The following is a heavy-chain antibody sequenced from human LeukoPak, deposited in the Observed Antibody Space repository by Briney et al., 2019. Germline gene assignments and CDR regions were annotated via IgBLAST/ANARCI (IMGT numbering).Heavy chain of an antibody. V-gene: IGHV4-59*01. J-gene: IGHJ1*01. CDR2: IYYSGST. CDR3: ARNAEYFQY. Sequence: SETLSLTCTVSGGSISSYYWSWIRQPPGKGLEWIGYIYYSGSTNYNPSLKSRLAISVDRSKNQFSLKLSSVTAADTAVYYCARNAEYFQYWGQGTLVTVSS. CDR1: GGSISSYY.